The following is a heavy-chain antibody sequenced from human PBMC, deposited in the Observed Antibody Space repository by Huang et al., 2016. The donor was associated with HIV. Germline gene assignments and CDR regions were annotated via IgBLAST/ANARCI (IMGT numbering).Heavy chain of an antibody. V-gene: IGHV3-64*07. CDR3: ARSDYGALGY. Sequence: EVQLVESGGGLVQPGGSLRLSCAASGFTFSSHAMNWVRQAPGQVMQYVSASSTDGAGTYYADSVKGRFTISRVKAKSTLYLHMGSLKPDDVAVYYCARSDYGALGYWGQGTLVTVSS. CDR1: GFTFSSHA. CDR2: SSTDGAGT. J-gene: IGHJ4*02. D-gene: IGHD4-17*01.